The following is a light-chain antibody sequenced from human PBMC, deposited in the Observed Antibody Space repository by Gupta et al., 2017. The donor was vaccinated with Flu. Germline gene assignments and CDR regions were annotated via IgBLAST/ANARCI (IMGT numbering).Light chain of an antibody. CDR1: QTISRS. J-gene: IGKJ1*01. V-gene: IGKV1-39*01. CDR2: SAS. CDR3: QQSDSNPRT. Sequence: DIQMTQSPSSLSASIGDRVKITCRSSQTISRSLNWYRQNPGKAPKLLIFSASSLQSGVPSRFSGSGSGTDFTLTISSLEAEDFATYYCQQSDSNPRTFGQGTKVEI.